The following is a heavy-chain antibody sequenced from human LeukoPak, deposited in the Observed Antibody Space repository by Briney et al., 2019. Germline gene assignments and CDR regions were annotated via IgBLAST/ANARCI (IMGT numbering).Heavy chain of an antibody. CDR3: AKDNRRHYTSGPNPDSLH. V-gene: IGHV3-9*01. Sequence: PGGSLRLSCEASGFTFNTYWIHWVRQPPGKGLEWVSGISWNSGSIDYADSVKGRFTISRDNAKNSLYLQMNSLRVEDTAFYYCAKDNRRHYTSGPNPDSLHWGQGALVTVSS. J-gene: IGHJ4*02. D-gene: IGHD6-19*01. CDR2: ISWNSGSI. CDR1: GFTFNTYW.